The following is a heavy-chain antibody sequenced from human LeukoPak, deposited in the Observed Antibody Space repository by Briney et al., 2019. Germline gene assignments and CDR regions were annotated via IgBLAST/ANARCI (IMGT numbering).Heavy chain of an antibody. J-gene: IGHJ4*02. V-gene: IGHV6-1*01. CDR2: TYYRSKWYT. D-gene: IGHD5-12*01. CDR3: ARGGGGGDDLFDY. CDR1: GDSVSINSAA. Sequence: SQTLSLTFDSSGDSVSINSAAWNWIRQSPSRGLEWLGSTYYRSKWYTHYAFWRKSRISINPDTSKNQFSLQLNSVTPEDTAAYYCARGGGGGDDLFDYWGLGTLVTVSS.